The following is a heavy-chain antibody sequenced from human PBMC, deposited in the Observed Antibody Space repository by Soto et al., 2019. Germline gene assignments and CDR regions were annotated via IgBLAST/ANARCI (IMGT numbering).Heavy chain of an antibody. CDR2: ISAYNGNT. J-gene: IGHJ5*02. D-gene: IGHD3-9*01. CDR1: GYTFTSYG. CDR3: ARTNGMSFDWLLLSWFDP. Sequence: GASVKVSCKASGYTFTSYGISWVRQAPGQGLEWMGWISAYNGNTNYAQKLQGRVTMTTDTSTSTAYMELRSLRSDDTAVYYCARTNGMSFDWLLLSWFDPWGRGTLVTVSS. V-gene: IGHV1-18*01.